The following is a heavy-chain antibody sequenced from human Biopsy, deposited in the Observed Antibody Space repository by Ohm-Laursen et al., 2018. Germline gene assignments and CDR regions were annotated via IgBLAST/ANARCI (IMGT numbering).Heavy chain of an antibody. CDR2: INSMFGTT. D-gene: IGHD1-1*01. Sequence: SSVKVSCNASGGTFSSFGISWVRQAPGQGLEWMGEINSMFGTTNYAQTFQGRVTITADESTSTAYMEVSSLRSEDAAVYYCAKRGVERGRPLAYWGQGTLVTVSS. CDR3: AKRGVERGRPLAY. CDR1: GGTFSSFG. V-gene: IGHV1-69*01. J-gene: IGHJ4*02.